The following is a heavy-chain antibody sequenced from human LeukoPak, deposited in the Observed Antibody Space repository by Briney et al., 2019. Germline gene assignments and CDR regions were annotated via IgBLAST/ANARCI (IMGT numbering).Heavy chain of an antibody. V-gene: IGHV3-23*01. Sequence: PGGSLRLSCAASGFTFSTYAMSWVRQAPGKGLGWVSGMTGSGDSTYYADSMKGRFTISRDISMNTLYLQMNTLRAEDTAVYYCARAYYVSGSYYFDFWGQGTLVTVSS. CDR2: MTGSGDST. J-gene: IGHJ4*02. CDR1: GFTFSTYA. D-gene: IGHD3-10*01. CDR3: ARAYYVSGSYYFDF.